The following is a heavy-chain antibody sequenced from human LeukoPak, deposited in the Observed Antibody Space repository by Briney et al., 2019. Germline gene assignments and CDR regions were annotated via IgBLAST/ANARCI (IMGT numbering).Heavy chain of an antibody. Sequence: GGSLGLSCAASAFTFSNYAMNWVRQAPGKGLEWVSVISSTGVTTYYADSVKGRFTISRDNSKNTLYLQMNSLRAEDTAVYYCAKLITPATTGGIDYWGQGTLVTVSS. CDR3: AKLITPATTGGIDY. CDR1: AFTFSNYA. J-gene: IGHJ4*02. CDR2: ISSTGVTT. V-gene: IGHV3-23*01. D-gene: IGHD1-26*01.